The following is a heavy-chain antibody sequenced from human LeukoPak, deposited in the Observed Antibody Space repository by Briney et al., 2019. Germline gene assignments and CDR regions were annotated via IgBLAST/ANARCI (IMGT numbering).Heavy chain of an antibody. CDR1: GDSIATGNPY. CDR3: ARQKCTSTSCLTKNAFDI. CDR2: IYTSGST. V-gene: IGHV4-61*05. Sequence: SETLSLTCTVSGDSIATGNPYWGWIRQPPGKGLEWIGYIYTSGSTNYNPSLKSRVTISVDTSKNQFSLDLSSVTAADTAVYYCARQKCTSTSCLTKNAFDIWGQGTMVTVSS. D-gene: IGHD2-2*01. J-gene: IGHJ3*02.